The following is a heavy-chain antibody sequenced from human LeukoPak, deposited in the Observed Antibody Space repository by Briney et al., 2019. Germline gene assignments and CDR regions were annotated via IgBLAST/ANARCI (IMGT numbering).Heavy chain of an antibody. J-gene: IGHJ4*02. Sequence: GGSLRLSCAASGFTFSSYSMNRVRQAPGKGLEWVSSISSSSSYIYYADSVKGRFTTSRDNAKNSLYLQMNSLRAEDTAVYYCARGPLFGSGSYSYFDYWGQGTLVTVSS. V-gene: IGHV3-21*01. D-gene: IGHD3-10*01. CDR1: GFTFSSYS. CDR2: ISSSSSYI. CDR3: ARGPLFGSGSYSYFDY.